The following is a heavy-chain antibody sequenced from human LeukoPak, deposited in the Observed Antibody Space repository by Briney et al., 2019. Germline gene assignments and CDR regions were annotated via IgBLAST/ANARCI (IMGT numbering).Heavy chain of an antibody. CDR2: ISSSIYK. CDR3: ARINDIDNSYHLDF. CDR1: GFTFSDLS. D-gene: IGHD2-15*01. Sequence: GGSLRLSCAASGFTFSDLSFNGVRQAPGKGLECVSSISSSIYKYYADSLKGRFTISRDTATNSLYLQVNSLRAEDTAVYYCARINDIDNSYHLDFWGHGTLVTVSS. J-gene: IGHJ4*01. V-gene: IGHV3-69-1*01.